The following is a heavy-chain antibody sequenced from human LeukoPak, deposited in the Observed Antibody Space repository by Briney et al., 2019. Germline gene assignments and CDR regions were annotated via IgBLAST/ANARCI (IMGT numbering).Heavy chain of an antibody. CDR1: GGSFSGYY. Sequence: SETLSLTCAVYGGSFSGYYWSWIRQPPGKGLEWIGEINHSGSTNYNPSLKSRVTISVDTPKNQFSLKLSSVTAADTAVYYCARGTRRDGYNYSDYWGQGTLVTVSS. D-gene: IGHD5-24*01. CDR2: INHSGST. CDR3: ARGTRRDGYNYSDY. J-gene: IGHJ4*02. V-gene: IGHV4-34*01.